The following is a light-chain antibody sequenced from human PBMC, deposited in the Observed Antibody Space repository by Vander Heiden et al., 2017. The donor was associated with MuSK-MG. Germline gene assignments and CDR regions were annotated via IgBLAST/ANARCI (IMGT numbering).Light chain of an antibody. CDR1: QDISNY. Sequence: DIQMTQSPSSLSASVGDRVTITCQASQDISNYLNWYQQKPGKAPKLLIYDASNLETGVPSRFSGSGSGTDFTFTISSLQPEDIATYYCQQYGNLPPTFGQGTRLEIK. V-gene: IGKV1-33*01. CDR3: QQYGNLPPT. CDR2: DAS. J-gene: IGKJ5*01.